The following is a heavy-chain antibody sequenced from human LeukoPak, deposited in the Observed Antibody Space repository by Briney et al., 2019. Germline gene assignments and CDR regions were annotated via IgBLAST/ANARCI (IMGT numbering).Heavy chain of an antibody. V-gene: IGHV4-4*07. D-gene: IGHD1-7*01. J-gene: IGHJ6*03. CDR2: IYTSGST. CDR3: ARDLELAAPDSYCYYYYYMDV. Sequence: SETLSLTCTVSGGSISSYYWSWIRQPAGKGLEWIGRIYTSGSTNYNPSLKSRVTMSVDTSKNQFSLKLSSVTAADTAVYYCARDLELAAPDSYCYYYYYMDVWGKGTTVTVSS. CDR1: GGSISSYY.